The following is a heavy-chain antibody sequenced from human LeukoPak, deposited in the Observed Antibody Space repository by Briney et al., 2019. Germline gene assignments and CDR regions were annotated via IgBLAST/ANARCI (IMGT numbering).Heavy chain of an antibody. CDR3: ARRAGTYYYYYGMDV. J-gene: IGHJ6*02. D-gene: IGHD6-13*01. CDR2: ISAYNGNT. V-gene: IGHV1-18*04. Sequence: GESLKISCKGSGFTFTSYWIGWVRQMPGKGLEWMGWISAYNGNTNYAQKLQGRVTMTTDTSTSTAYMELRSLRSDDTAVYYCARRAGTYYYYYGMDVWGQGTTVTASS. CDR1: GFTFTSYW.